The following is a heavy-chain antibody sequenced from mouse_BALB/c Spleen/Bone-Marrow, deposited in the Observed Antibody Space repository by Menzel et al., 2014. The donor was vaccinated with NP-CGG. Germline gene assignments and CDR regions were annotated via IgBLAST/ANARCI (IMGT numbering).Heavy chain of an antibody. CDR3: ARKDYGYNYVMDY. CDR2: INPNNGGT. J-gene: IGHJ4*01. CDR1: GYTFTEYT. Sequence: EVQLQESGPELVKPGASVKISCKTSGYTFTEYTMHWVRQSHGKSLEWIGGINPNNGGTIYNQKFKGKATLTVDKSSSTAYMELRSLTSEDSAVYYCARKDYGYNYVMDYWGQGTSVTVSS. D-gene: IGHD1-2*01. V-gene: IGHV1-18*01.